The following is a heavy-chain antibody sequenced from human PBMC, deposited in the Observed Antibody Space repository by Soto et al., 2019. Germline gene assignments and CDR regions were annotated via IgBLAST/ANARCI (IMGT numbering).Heavy chain of an antibody. CDR3: ARAGDFWSGYYPRDYYYYYGMDV. D-gene: IGHD3-3*01. J-gene: IGHJ6*02. CDR1: GYTFTGYY. CDR2: INPNSGGT. Sequence: ASVKVSCKASGYTFTGYYMHWVRQAPGQGLEWMGWINPNSGGTNYAQKFQGWATMTRDTSISTAYMELSRLRSDDTAVYYCARAGDFWSGYYPRDYYYYYGMDVWGQGTTVTVSS. V-gene: IGHV1-2*04.